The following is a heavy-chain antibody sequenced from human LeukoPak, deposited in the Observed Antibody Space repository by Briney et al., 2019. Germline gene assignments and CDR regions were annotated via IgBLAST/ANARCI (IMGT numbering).Heavy chain of an antibody. J-gene: IGHJ3*02. D-gene: IGHD6-13*01. CDR2: TNHSGST. Sequence: SETLSLTCTVSGDSVSSNDYYWGWIRQPPGKGLEWIGETNHSGSTNYNPSLKSRVTISVDTSKNQFSLKLSSVTAADTAVYYCARDRYSSEAFDIWGQGTMVTASS. CDR3: ARDRYSSEAFDI. CDR1: GDSVSSNDYY. V-gene: IGHV4-39*07.